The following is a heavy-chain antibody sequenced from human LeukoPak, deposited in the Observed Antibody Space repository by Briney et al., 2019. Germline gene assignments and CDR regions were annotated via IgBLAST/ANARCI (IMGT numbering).Heavy chain of an antibody. CDR1: GFTFSSYA. CDR2: ISYDGSNK. D-gene: IGHD6-19*01. J-gene: IGHJ4*02. V-gene: IGHV3-30-3*01. CDR3: AREREVRAYSSGLDY. Sequence: GGSLRLSCAASGFTFSSYAMHWVRQAPGKGLEWVAVISYDGSNKYYADSVKGRFTISRDNSKNTLYLQMNSLRAEDTAVYYCAREREVRAYSSGLDYWGQGTLVTVSS.